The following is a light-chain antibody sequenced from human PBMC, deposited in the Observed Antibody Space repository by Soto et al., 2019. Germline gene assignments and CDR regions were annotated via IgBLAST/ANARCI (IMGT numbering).Light chain of an antibody. CDR1: SSDVGGYNF. Sequence: QSALTQPASVSGSPGQSLTLTCTGTSSDVGGYNFVSWYQQHPGKAPRLMIYEVSRRPSGVSNRCSGSKSGNTASLTISGLQAEDEADYYCSSYTSSSTSVFGTGTKVTVL. CDR2: EVS. J-gene: IGLJ1*01. V-gene: IGLV2-14*01. CDR3: SSYTSSSTSV.